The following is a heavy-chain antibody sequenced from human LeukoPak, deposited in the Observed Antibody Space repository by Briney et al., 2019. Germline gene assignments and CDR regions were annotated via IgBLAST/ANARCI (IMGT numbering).Heavy chain of an antibody. CDR2: ISVSGGST. Sequence: GGSLRLSCAASGFTFSSYAMSWVRQAPGKGLEWVSAISVSGGSTYYADSVKGRFTISRDNSKNTLYLQMNSLRAEDTAVYYCAKVAGYSSSWYLYYFDYWGQGTLVTVSS. CDR3: AKVAGYSSSWYLYYFDY. J-gene: IGHJ4*02. V-gene: IGHV3-23*01. CDR1: GFTFSSYA. D-gene: IGHD6-13*01.